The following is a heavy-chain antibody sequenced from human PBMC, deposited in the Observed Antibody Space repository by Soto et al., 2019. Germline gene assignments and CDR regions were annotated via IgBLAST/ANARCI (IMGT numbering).Heavy chain of an antibody. Sequence: QVPLVQSGAEVKKPGSSVKVSCRASGGTFTSYAVVWVRQAPGQGLEWMGGIVPILGTSKYAQRFQGRVSITADGSWSTVYMELSSLRYDDTAIYYCARELERHNYYYGMDVWGQGTTVTVS. V-gene: IGHV1-69*01. J-gene: IGHJ6*02. D-gene: IGHD1-1*01. CDR3: ARELERHNYYYGMDV. CDR1: GGTFTSYA. CDR2: IVPILGTS.